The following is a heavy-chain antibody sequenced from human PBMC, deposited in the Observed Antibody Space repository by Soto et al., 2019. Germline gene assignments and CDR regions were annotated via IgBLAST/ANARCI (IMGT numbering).Heavy chain of an antibody. D-gene: IGHD3-3*01. CDR1: GGSISSYY. V-gene: IGHV4-59*01. CDR2: IYYSGST. J-gene: IGHJ6*03. Sequence: SETLSLTCTVSGGSISSYYWSWIRQPPGKGLEWIGYIYYSGSTNYNPSLKSRVTISVDTSKNQFSLKLSSVTAADTAVYYCARGYGFLEWLSPGYYYYHYMDVWGKGTTVTVSS. CDR3: ARGYGFLEWLSPGYYYYHYMDV.